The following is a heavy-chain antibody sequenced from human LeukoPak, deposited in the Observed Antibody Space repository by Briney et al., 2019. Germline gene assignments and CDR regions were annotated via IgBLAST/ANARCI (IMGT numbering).Heavy chain of an antibody. D-gene: IGHD4-17*01. CDR2: ISSSSYI. CDR1: GFTFSSYS. Sequence: GGSLRLSCAASGFTFSSYSMNWVRQAPGKGLEWVSSISSSSYIYYADSVKGRFTISRDNAKNSLYLQMNSLRAEDTAVYYCAREYGDYYYYGMDVWGKGTTVTVSS. J-gene: IGHJ6*04. CDR3: AREYGDYYYYGMDV. V-gene: IGHV3-21*01.